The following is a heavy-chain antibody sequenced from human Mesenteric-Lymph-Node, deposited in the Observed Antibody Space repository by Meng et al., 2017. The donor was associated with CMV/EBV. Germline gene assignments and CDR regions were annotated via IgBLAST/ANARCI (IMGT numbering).Heavy chain of an antibody. V-gene: IGHV3-15*01. Sequence: GESLKISCAASGFTFSNAWMSWVRQAPGKGLEWVGRIKSKTDGGTTDYAAPVKGRFTISRDDSKNTLYLQMNSLKTEDTAVYYCTTDRLRIPAAPRAARRRFDYWGQGTLVTVSS. J-gene: IGHJ4*02. CDR2: IKSKTDGGTT. CDR3: TTDRLRIPAAPRAARRRFDY. CDR1: GFTFSNAW. D-gene: IGHD2-2*01.